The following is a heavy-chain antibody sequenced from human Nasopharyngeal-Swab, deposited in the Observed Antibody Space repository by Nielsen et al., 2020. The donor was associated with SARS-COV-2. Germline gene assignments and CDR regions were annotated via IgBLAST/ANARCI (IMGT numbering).Heavy chain of an antibody. CDR2: INPSGGST. J-gene: IGHJ6*02. CDR3: ARVLGATDGMDV. CDR1: GYSFTSYY. D-gene: IGHD1-26*01. Sequence: ASVKVSCKASGYSFTSYYMHWVRQAPGQGLEWMGIINPSGGSTSYAQKFQGRVTMTRDTSTSTVYMGLSSLRSEDTAVYYCARVLGATDGMDVWGQGTTVTVSS. V-gene: IGHV1-46*01.